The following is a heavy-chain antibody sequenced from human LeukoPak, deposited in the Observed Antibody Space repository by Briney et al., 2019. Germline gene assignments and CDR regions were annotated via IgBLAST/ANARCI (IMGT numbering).Heavy chain of an antibody. CDR1: GFTVSSNY. Sequence: GGSLRLSCAASGFTVSSNYMSWVRQAPGKGLEWVSVIYSGGSTYYADSVKGRFTISRDNSKNTLYLQMNSLRAEDTAVYYCARAQRWLQLLSDYWGQGTLVTVSS. J-gene: IGHJ4*02. D-gene: IGHD5-24*01. CDR3: ARAQRWLQLLSDY. V-gene: IGHV3-66*01. CDR2: IYSGGST.